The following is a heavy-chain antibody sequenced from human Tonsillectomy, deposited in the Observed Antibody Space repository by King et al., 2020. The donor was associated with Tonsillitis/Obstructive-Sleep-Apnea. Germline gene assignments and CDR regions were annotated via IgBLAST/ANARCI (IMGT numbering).Heavy chain of an antibody. J-gene: IGHJ3*02. Sequence: MQLQESGPGLVKPSETLSLTCIVSGGSINIYYWSWIRQPPGKGLEWIGYIYDSGSTDYNPSLKSRVTISVDTSKNQFSLKLSSVTAADTAVYYCASPSVAVSHDEAFDIWGQGTMVTVSS. CDR3: ASPSVAVSHDEAFDI. CDR2: IYDSGST. V-gene: IGHV4-59*01. CDR1: GGSINIYY. D-gene: IGHD6-19*01.